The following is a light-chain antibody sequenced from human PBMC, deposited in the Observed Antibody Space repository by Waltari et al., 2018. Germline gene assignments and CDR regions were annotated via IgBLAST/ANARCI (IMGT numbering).Light chain of an antibody. CDR2: GAS. CDR3: QQYNNWPEWT. J-gene: IGKJ1*01. V-gene: IGKV3-15*01. CDR1: QSVRSN. Sequence: EIVMTQSPATLSVSPGERATLSCRASQSVRSNLAWYQQKPGQAPCLLIYGASTRATGIPARFSGSGSGTEFTLTISSLQSEDFAVYYCQQYNNWPEWTFGQGTKVEIK.